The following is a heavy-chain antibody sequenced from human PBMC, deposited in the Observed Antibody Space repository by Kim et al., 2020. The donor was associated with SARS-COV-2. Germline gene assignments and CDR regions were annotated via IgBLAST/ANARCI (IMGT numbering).Heavy chain of an antibody. CDR1: GGSISSSSYY. V-gene: IGHV4-39*07. D-gene: IGHD6-19*01. Sequence: SETLSLTCTVSGGSISSSSYYWGWIRQPPGKGLEWIGSIYYSGSTYYNPSLKSRVTISVDTSKNQFSLKLSSVTAADTAVYYCARFQWLALFDYWGQGTLVTVSS. CDR2: IYYSGST. J-gene: IGHJ4*02. CDR3: ARFQWLALFDY.